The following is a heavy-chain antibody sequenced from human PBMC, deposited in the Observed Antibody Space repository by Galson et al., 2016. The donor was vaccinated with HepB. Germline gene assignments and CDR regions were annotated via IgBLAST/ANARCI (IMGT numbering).Heavy chain of an antibody. CDR2: INPSGGST. J-gene: IGHJ4*02. CDR3: AREGATSIGGVGY. V-gene: IGHV1-46*01. D-gene: IGHD1-26*01. CDR1: GYTFISYY. Sequence: SVKVSCKASGYTFISYYMHWVRQAPGQGLEWMGIINPSGGSTSYAQNFQGRVTMTRDTSTSTVYMELSSLRSEDSAMYYCAREGATSIGGVGYWGQGTLVTVSS.